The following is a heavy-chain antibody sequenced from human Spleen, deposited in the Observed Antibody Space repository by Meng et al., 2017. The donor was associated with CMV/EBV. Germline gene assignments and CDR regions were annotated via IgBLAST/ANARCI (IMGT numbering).Heavy chain of an antibody. CDR1: GYTFTDYY. Sequence: ASVKVSCKTSGYTFTDYYMHWVRQAPRQGLEWMGWINPNSGDTNYTQKFQGRVIMTRDTSISTAYMELSRLTSDDTAVYYCAREGRRSGYDNWFDPRGQGTLVTVSS. J-gene: IGHJ5*02. CDR3: AREGRRSGYDNWFDP. CDR2: INPNSGDT. V-gene: IGHV1-2*02. D-gene: IGHD5-12*01.